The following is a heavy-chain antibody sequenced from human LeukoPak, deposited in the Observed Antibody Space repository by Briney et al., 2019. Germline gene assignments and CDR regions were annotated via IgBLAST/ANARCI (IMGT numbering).Heavy chain of an antibody. D-gene: IGHD5-18*01. V-gene: IGHV3-23*01. Sequence: GGSLRLSCAVSGFTFSSYAMSWVRQAPGKGLEWVSAISGSGGSTYYADSVKGRFTISRDNSKNTLYLQMNSLRAEDTAVYYCAKVGYSYGYGPKHFDYWGQGTLVTVSS. J-gene: IGHJ4*02. CDR3: AKVGYSYGYGPKHFDY. CDR1: GFTFSSYA. CDR2: ISGSGGST.